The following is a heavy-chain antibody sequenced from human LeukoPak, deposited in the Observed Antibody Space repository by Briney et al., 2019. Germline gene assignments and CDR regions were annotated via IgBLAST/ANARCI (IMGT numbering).Heavy chain of an antibody. J-gene: IGHJ4*02. CDR3: AKLRRGYGYDY. Sequence: GGSLRLSCAASGFTFSSYGMHWVRQAPGKGLEWVACIRYDGSNKKYVDSVKGRFTISRDNSKNTLYLQMNSLRAEGTAVYYCAKLRRGYGYDYWGQGTLVTVSS. CDR1: GFTFSSYG. V-gene: IGHV3-30*02. D-gene: IGHD5-18*01. CDR2: IRYDGSNK.